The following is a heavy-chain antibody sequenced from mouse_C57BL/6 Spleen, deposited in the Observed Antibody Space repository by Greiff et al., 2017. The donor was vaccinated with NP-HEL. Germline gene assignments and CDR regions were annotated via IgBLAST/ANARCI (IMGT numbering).Heavy chain of an antibody. Sequence: VQLKQSGPVLVKPGASVKMSCKASGYTFTDYYMNWVKQSHGKSLEWIGVINPYNGGTSYNQKFKGKATLTVDKSSSTAYMELNSLTSEDSAVYYCARGSYYGSFYWYFDVWGTGTTVTVSS. CDR1: GYTFTDYY. D-gene: IGHD1-1*01. V-gene: IGHV1-19*01. CDR3: ARGSYYGSFYWYFDV. CDR2: INPYNGGT. J-gene: IGHJ1*03.